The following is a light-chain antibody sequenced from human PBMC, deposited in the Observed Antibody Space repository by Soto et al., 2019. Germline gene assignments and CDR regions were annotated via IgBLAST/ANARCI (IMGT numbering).Light chain of an antibody. CDR2: GAS. CDR3: QQSYSHSRT. CDR1: QNVNIY. J-gene: IGKJ3*01. Sequence: DIPMTQSPSSLSASVGDRVTITCRASQNVNIYLNWYQQKPGKAPRLLLYGASSLRSGAPSRFSGSGSGTDFSLTIDSLQLEDFATYYCQQSYSHSRTFGPGTKVDI. V-gene: IGKV1-39*01.